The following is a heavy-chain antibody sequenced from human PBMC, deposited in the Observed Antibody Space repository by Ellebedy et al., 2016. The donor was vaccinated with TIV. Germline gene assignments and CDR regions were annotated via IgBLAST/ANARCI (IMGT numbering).Heavy chain of an antibody. Sequence: AASVKVSCKASGGTFSSYPISWVRQAPGQGLEWMGRVIPILGLTHYAQKFQGRVTITADKFTSTAYMELRSLRSDDTAVYYCARDRRRIVRFLEWFGDRYYGMDVWGQGTTVTVSS. CDR1: GGTFSSYP. V-gene: IGHV1-69*04. D-gene: IGHD3-3*01. CDR3: ARDRRRIVRFLEWFGDRYYGMDV. CDR2: VIPILGLT. J-gene: IGHJ6*02.